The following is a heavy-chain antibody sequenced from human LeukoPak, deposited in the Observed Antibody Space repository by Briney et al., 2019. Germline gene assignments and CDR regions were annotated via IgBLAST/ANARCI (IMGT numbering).Heavy chain of an antibody. J-gene: IGHJ4*02. CDR3: ASLPSNTVTHDY. CDR2: IYTSGST. V-gene: IGHV4-4*07. D-gene: IGHD4-11*01. Sequence: SETLSLTCTVSGGSISSYYWSWIRQPAGKGLEWIGRIYTSGSTNYNPSLKSRVTLSVDTSKNQFSLKLRSVTAADTAVYYCASLPSNTVTHDYWGQGTLVTVSS. CDR1: GGSISSYY.